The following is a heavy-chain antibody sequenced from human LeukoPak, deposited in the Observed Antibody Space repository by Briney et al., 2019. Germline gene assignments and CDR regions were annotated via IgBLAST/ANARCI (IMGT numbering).Heavy chain of an antibody. Sequence: PSETLSLTCTVSGGSISSYYWSWIRQPPGKGLEWIGEINHNGSTNYNPSLKSRVTISVDTSKNQFSLKLSSVTAADTAVYYCASPSGRGGYSFDYWGQGTLVTVSS. CDR1: GGSISSYY. J-gene: IGHJ4*02. V-gene: IGHV4-34*01. CDR2: INHNGST. CDR3: ASPSGRGGYSFDY. D-gene: IGHD2-15*01.